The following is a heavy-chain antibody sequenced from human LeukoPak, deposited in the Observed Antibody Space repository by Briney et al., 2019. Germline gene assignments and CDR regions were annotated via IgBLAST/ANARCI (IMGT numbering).Heavy chain of an antibody. CDR2: IYYSGST. D-gene: IGHD4-17*01. CDR3: ARLRGYGDYFDY. V-gene: IGHV4-59*08. CDR1: GGSISSYY. Sequence: PSETLSLTCTVSGGSISSYYWSWIRQPPGKGLEWIGYIYYSGSTNYNPSLKRRVSISVETSKKQFSLKLSSVTAADTAVYYCARLRGYGDYFDYWGQGTLVTVSS. J-gene: IGHJ4*02.